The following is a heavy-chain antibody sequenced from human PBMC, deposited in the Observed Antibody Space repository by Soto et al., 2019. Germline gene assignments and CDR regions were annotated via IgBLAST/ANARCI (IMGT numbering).Heavy chain of an antibody. Sequence: VSVKVSCKASGYTFSGYYIHWLRQAPGQGLEWMGWINPNSGGTNYAQKFQGRVTVTRDTPTSTAYMELSRLTSDDTAVYYCARSLTEGYCTITGCYTRPLYGMDVWGQGTTVTVSS. J-gene: IGHJ6*02. CDR3: ARSLTEGYCTITGCYTRPLYGMDV. D-gene: IGHD2-2*02. CDR2: INPNSGGT. V-gene: IGHV1-2*02. CDR1: GYTFSGYY.